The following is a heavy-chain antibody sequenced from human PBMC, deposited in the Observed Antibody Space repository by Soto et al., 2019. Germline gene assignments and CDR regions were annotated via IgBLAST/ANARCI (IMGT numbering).Heavy chain of an antibody. Sequence: EVQLVESGGGLVKPGGSLRLSCAASGFTFSSYSMNWVRQAPGKGLEWVSSLSSSSSYIYYADSVKGRFTISRDNAKNSLYLQMNSLRAEDTAVYYCAREQPGYSYGYGLGYWGQGTLVTVSS. J-gene: IGHJ4*02. CDR3: AREQPGYSYGYGLGY. D-gene: IGHD5-18*01. CDR2: LSSSSSYI. CDR1: GFTFSSYS. V-gene: IGHV3-21*01.